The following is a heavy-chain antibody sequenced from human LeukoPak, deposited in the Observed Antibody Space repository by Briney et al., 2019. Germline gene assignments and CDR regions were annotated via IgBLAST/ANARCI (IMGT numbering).Heavy chain of an antibody. CDR1: GGSFSGYY. J-gene: IGHJ3*02. Sequence: PSETLSLTCAVYGGSFSGYYWSWIRQPPGKWLEWIREINHSGSTNYNPSLKSRVTISVDTSKNQFSLKLSSVTAADTAVYYCARADYGDYGGAFDIWGQGTMVTVSS. D-gene: IGHD4-17*01. CDR3: ARADYGDYGGAFDI. V-gene: IGHV4-34*01. CDR2: INHSGST.